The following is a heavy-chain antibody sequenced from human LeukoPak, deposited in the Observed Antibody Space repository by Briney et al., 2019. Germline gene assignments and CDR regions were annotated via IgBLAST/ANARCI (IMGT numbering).Heavy chain of an antibody. CDR1: GGSFSGYY. D-gene: IGHD3-10*01. V-gene: IGHV4-34*01. CDR2: INHSGST. Sequence: SETLSLTCAVYGGSFSGYYWSWIRQPPGKGLEWIGEINHSGSTNYNPSLKSRVTISVDTSKNQLSLKLSSVTAADTAVYYCAREPLPGDNWFDPWGQGTLVTVSS. J-gene: IGHJ5*02. CDR3: AREPLPGDNWFDP.